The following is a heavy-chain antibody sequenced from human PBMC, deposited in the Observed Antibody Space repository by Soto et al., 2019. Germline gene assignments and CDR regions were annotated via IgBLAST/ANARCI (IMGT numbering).Heavy chain of an antibody. CDR1: GFTFSSYA. J-gene: IGHJ6*02. Sequence: EVQLLKSGGDLVQPGGSLRLSCAASGFTFSSYAMSWVRQAPGKGLEWVSSITGSGGTTFYADSVKGRLTISRDNSKNTLYVQMDILRAEDTAVYYCAKDLSPNMGCMDVWGPGTTVTVSS. D-gene: IGHD3-10*01. V-gene: IGHV3-23*01. CDR2: ITGSGGTT. CDR3: AKDLSPNMGCMDV.